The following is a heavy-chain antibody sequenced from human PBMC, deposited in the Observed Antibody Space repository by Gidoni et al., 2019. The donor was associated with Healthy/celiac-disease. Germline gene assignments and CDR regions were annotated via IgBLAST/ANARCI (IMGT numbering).Heavy chain of an antibody. CDR2: SYYSGST. J-gene: IGHJ5*02. D-gene: IGHD1-1*01. Sequence: QVQLQESGPGLVKPSKTLSLTCTVSGGSISSYYWSWIRQPPGKGLEWIGYSYYSGSTNYNPSLKSRVTISVDTSKNKFCLKLSSVTAADTAVYYCARNGTTESWFDPWGQGTLVTVSS. V-gene: IGHV4-59*01. CDR1: GGSISSYY. CDR3: ARNGTTESWFDP.